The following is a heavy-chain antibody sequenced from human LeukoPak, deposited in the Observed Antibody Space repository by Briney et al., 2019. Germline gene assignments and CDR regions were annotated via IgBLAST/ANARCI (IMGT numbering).Heavy chain of an antibody. CDR3: ARGPPHYDFWSGYYRY. D-gene: IGHD3-3*01. CDR2: IYYSGST. CDR1: GGSISSYY. J-gene: IGHJ4*02. V-gene: IGHV4-59*01. Sequence: SETLSLTCTVFGGSISSYYWSWIRQPPGKGLEWIGYIYYSGSTNYNPSLKSRVTISVDTSKNQFSLKLSSVTAADTAMYYCARGPPHYDFWSGYYRYWGQGTLVTVSS.